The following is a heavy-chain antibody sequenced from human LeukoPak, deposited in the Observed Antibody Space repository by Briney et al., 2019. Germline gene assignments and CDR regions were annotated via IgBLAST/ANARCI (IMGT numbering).Heavy chain of an antibody. J-gene: IGHJ5*02. Sequence: GGSLRLSCAASGFTFSSYWMSWVRQAPGKGREWVANIKQDGSEKYYVDSVKGRFTISRDNAKNSLYLQMNSLRAEDTAVYYCARDRVVVAATLRFDPWGQGTLVTVSS. CDR2: IKQDGSEK. D-gene: IGHD2-15*01. CDR3: ARDRVVVAATLRFDP. V-gene: IGHV3-7*01. CDR1: GFTFSSYW.